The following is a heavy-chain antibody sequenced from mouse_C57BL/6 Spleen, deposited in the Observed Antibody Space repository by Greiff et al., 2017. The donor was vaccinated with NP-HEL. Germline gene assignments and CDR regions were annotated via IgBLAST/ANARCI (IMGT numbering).Heavy chain of an antibody. CDR1: GYTFTDYY. J-gene: IGHJ4*01. D-gene: IGHD1-1*01. V-gene: IGHV1-26*01. CDR3: ATYYGSSYGGAMDY. Sequence: VQLQQSGPELVKPGASVKISCKASGYTFTDYYMNWVKQSHGKSLEWIGDINPNNGGTSYNQKFKGKATLTVDKSSSTAYMELRSLTSEDSAVYYCATYYGSSYGGAMDYWGQGTSVTVSS. CDR2: INPNNGGT.